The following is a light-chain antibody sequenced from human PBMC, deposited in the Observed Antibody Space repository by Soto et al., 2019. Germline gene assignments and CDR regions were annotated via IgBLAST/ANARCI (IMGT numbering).Light chain of an antibody. V-gene: IGKV3-15*01. Sequence: EIVLTQSPGTLSLSPGERATLSCRASQSVSSIYLAWYQQKPGQAPRLLIHGASTRATGFPGRFSGSGSGTDFTLTISSLQSEDFAVYYCQQYNNWPWTFGQGTKVDIK. CDR1: QSVSSIY. CDR3: QQYNNWPWT. J-gene: IGKJ1*01. CDR2: GAS.